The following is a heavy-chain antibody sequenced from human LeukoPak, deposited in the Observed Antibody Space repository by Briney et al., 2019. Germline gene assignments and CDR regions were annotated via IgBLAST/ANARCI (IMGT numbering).Heavy chain of an antibody. CDR2: IRYDGSNK. V-gene: IGHV3-30*02. D-gene: IGHD3-10*01. Sequence: PGGSLRLSCAASGFTFSSYGMHWVRQAPGKGLEWVAFIRYDGSNKYYADSVKGRFTISRGNSKNTLYLQMNSLRAEDTAVYYCAKDMVRGVIPSDYWGQGTLVTVSS. J-gene: IGHJ4*02. CDR3: AKDMVRGVIPSDY. CDR1: GFTFSSYG.